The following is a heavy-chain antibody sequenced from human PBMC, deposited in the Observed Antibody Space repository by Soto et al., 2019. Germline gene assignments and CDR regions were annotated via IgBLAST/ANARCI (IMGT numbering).Heavy chain of an antibody. CDR2: IWYDGSNK. D-gene: IGHD2-15*01. CDR1: GFTFSSYG. CDR3: ARGPDIVVVVSHYGMDV. Sequence: PVGSLRLSCAASGFTFSSYGMHWVRQAPGKGLEWVAVIWYDGSNKYYADSVKGRFTISRDDSKNTLYLQMNSLRAEDTAVYYCARGPDIVVVVSHYGMDVWGQGTTVTVSS. J-gene: IGHJ6*02. V-gene: IGHV3-33*01.